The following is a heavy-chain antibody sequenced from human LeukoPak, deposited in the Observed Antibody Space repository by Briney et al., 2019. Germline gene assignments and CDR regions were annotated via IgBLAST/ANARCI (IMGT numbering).Heavy chain of an antibody. CDR2: ISGSGGST. Sequence: GGSLRLSCAASGFTFSSYAMSWVRQAPGKGLEWVSAISGSGGSTYYADSVKGRFTISRDNSKNTLYLQMNSLRAEDTAVYYCAKGRRAPGYCSSTSCYTGFDYWGQGTLVTVSS. J-gene: IGHJ4*02. CDR3: AKGRRAPGYCSSTSCYTGFDY. D-gene: IGHD2-2*02. V-gene: IGHV3-23*01. CDR1: GFTFSSYA.